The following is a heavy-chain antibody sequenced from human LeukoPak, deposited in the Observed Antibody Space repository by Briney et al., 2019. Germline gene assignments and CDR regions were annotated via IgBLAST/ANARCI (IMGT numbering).Heavy chain of an antibody. V-gene: IGHV4-39*07. J-gene: IGHJ5*02. Sequence: SETLSLTCTVSGGSISSSSYYWGWIRQPPGKGLEWIGSIYYSGSTYYNPSLRSRVTISVDTSKNQFSLKLSSVTAADTAVYYCARDRAGVVAANWFDPWGQGTLVTVSP. CDR1: GGSISSSSYY. CDR2: IYYSGST. D-gene: IGHD2-15*01. CDR3: ARDRAGVVAANWFDP.